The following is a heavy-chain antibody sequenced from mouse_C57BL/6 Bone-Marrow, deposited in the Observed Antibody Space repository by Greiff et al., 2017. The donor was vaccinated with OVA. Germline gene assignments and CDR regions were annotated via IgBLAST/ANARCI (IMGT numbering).Heavy chain of an antibody. CDR2: ISSGGSYT. Sequence: EVKLEESGGDLVKPGGSLKLSCAASGFTFSSYGMSWVRQTPDKRLEWVATISSGGSYTYYPDSVKGRFTISRDNAKNTLYLQMSSLKSEDTAMYYCARHNSYYFDYWGQGTTLTVSS. CDR1: GFTFSSYG. J-gene: IGHJ2*01. V-gene: IGHV5-6*02. D-gene: IGHD1-3*01. CDR3: ARHNSYYFDY.